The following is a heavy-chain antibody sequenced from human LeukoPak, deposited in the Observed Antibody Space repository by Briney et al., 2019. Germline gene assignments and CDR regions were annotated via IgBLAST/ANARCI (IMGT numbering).Heavy chain of an antibody. CDR2: IYYSGST. CDR1: GGSISSYY. D-gene: IGHD5-18*01. Sequence: PSETLSLTCTVSGGSISSYYWSWIRQPPGKGLEWIGYIYYSGSTNYNPSLKSRVTISVDTSKNQFSPKLTSVTAADTAVYYCARHGYSSGSGDFDLWGRGTLVTVSS. J-gene: IGHJ2*01. CDR3: ARHGYSSGSGDFDL. V-gene: IGHV4-59*08.